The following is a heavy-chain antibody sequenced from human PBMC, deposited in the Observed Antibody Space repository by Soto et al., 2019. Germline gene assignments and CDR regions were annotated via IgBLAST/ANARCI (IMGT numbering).Heavy chain of an antibody. Sequence: ASVKVSCKASGGTFSSYAISWVRQAPGQGLEWMGGIIPIFGTANYAQKFQGRVTITADESTSTAYMELSSLRSEDTAVDYCARELGYCTNGVCYFDYWGQGTLVTVSS. J-gene: IGHJ4*02. V-gene: IGHV1-69*13. CDR2: IIPIFGTA. CDR3: ARELGYCTNGVCYFDY. CDR1: GGTFSSYA. D-gene: IGHD2-8*01.